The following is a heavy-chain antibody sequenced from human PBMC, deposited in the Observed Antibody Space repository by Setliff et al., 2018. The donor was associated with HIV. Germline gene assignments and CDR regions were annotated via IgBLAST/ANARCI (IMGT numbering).Heavy chain of an antibody. CDR2: GFHSGTT. Sequence: SETLSLTCTVSGVSISSTNYYWGWIRQSPGKGLEWIGSGFHSGTTYYNPSLKSRVTISVDTSKNQPSLKVNSVTAADTAVYYCARDMTYYYDTSGSFGWFDPWGQGTLVTVSS. J-gene: IGHJ5*02. D-gene: IGHD3-22*01. CDR1: GVSISSTNYY. CDR3: ARDMTYYYDTSGSFGWFDP. V-gene: IGHV4-39*07.